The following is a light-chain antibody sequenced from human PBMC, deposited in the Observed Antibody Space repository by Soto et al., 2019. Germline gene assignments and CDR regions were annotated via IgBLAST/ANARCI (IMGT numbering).Light chain of an antibody. V-gene: IGKV3-20*01. CDR1: QSISSSY. CDR3: QQCGSSSYT. Sequence: EIVLTQSPGTLSLSPGERATLSCRASQSISSSYLAWYQQKPGLAPRLLIYAASSRATGIPDRFSGSGSGTDFTLTISRLEPEDFAVYYCQQCGSSSYTFGQGTQLEIK. CDR2: AAS. J-gene: IGKJ2*01.